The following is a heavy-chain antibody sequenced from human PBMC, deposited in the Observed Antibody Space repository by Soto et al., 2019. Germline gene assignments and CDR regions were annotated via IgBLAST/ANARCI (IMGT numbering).Heavy chain of an antibody. Sequence: GGSLRLSCAASGFTFSSYGMHWVRQAPGKGLEWVAVISYAGSNKYYADSVKGRFTISRDNSKNTLYLQMNSLRAEDTAVYYCAKDRRTDYYGNNYYYYGMDVWGQGTTVTVSS. CDR2: ISYAGSNK. CDR3: AKDRRTDYYGNNYYYYGMDV. CDR1: GFTFSSYG. J-gene: IGHJ6*02. D-gene: IGHD3-10*01. V-gene: IGHV3-30*18.